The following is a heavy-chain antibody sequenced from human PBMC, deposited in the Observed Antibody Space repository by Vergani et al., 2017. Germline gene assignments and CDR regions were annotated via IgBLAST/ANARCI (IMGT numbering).Heavy chain of an antibody. D-gene: IGHD2/OR15-2a*01. V-gene: IGHV3-48*01. CDR2: ISSSSSTI. CDR1: GFTFSSYS. CDR3: ARDQVLQAWGGYYYYGMDV. J-gene: IGHJ6*02. Sequence: EVQLVESGGGLVQPGGSLRLSCAASGFTFSSYSMNWVRQAPGKGLEWVSYISSSSSTIYYADSVKGRFTISRDNAKNSLYLQMNSLRAEDTAVYYCARDQVLQAWGGYYYYGMDVWGQGP.